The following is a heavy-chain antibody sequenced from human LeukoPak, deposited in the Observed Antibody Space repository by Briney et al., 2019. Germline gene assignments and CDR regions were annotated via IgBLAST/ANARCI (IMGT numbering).Heavy chain of an antibody. J-gene: IGHJ4*02. CDR3: AKGWGSGSYFLFDY. CDR2: IRYDGSNK. CDR1: GFTFSSYG. Sequence: HPGGSLRLSCAASGFTFSSYGMHWVRQAPGKGLEWVAFIRYDGSNKYYADSVKGRFTISRDNSKNTLYLQMNSLRAEDTAVYYCAKGWGSGSYFLFDYWGQGTLVTVSS. D-gene: IGHD1-26*01. V-gene: IGHV3-30*02.